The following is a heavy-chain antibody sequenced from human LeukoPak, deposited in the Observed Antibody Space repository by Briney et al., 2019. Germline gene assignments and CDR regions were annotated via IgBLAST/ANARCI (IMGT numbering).Heavy chain of an antibody. CDR2: ISAYNGNT. CDR1: GYTFTSYD. D-gene: IGHD6-13*01. Sequence: RASVKVSCKASGYTFTSYDINWVRQATGQGLEWMGWISAYNGNTNYAQKLQGRVTMTTDTSTSTAYMELRSLRSDDTAVYYCARSHEYSSSWYGDYWGQGTLVTVSS. CDR3: ARSHEYSSSWYGDY. J-gene: IGHJ4*02. V-gene: IGHV1-18*01.